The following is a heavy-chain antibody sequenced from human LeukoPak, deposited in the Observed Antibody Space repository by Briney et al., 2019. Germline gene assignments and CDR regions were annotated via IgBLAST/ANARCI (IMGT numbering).Heavy chain of an antibody. CDR1: GYTFTGYY. J-gene: IGHJ6*03. CDR3: ARGPTMVRGVTFYYYMDV. Sequence: ASVKVSCKASGYTFTGYYMHWVRQAPGQGLEWMGWINPNSGGTNYAQKFQGRVTMTRDTSISTAYMELSRLRSDDTAVYYCARGPTMVRGVTFYYYMDVWGKGTTVTISS. CDR2: INPNSGGT. D-gene: IGHD3-10*01. V-gene: IGHV1-2*02.